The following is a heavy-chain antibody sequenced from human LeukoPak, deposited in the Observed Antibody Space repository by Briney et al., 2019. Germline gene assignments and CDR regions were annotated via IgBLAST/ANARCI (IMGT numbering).Heavy chain of an antibody. Sequence: SVKVSCKASGGTFSNYAINWVRQAPGQGLEWMGGIIPLFDTANYAQKFQGRVTITADESTRTAYMELSSLRSEDTAVYYCARGQKYRSGYTVTELGSGFFDYWSQGTLVTVSS. CDR1: GGTFSNYA. D-gene: IGHD5-18*01. V-gene: IGHV1-69*01. CDR2: IIPLFDTA. J-gene: IGHJ4*02. CDR3: ARGQKYRSGYTVTELGSGFFDY.